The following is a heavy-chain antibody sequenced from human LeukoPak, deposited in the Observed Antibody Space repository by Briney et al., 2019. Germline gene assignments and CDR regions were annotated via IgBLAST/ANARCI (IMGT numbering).Heavy chain of an antibody. D-gene: IGHD1-26*01. J-gene: IGHJ4*02. CDR1: GYTFSRYG. CDR2: ISAYNGNT. Sequence: ASVKVSCKASGYTFSRYGISWVRQAPGQGLEWMAWISAYNGNTKYAQKVQGRVTMTTDTSTSTAYMELRSLRSDDTAVYYCARATRELRGSSWGDLDYWGQGTLVTVSS. CDR3: ARATRELRGSSWGDLDY. V-gene: IGHV1-18*01.